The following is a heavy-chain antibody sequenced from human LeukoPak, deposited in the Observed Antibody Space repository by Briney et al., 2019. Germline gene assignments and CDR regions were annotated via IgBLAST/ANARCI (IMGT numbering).Heavy chain of an antibody. J-gene: IGHJ4*02. CDR2: IYYSGST. CDR3: ARMVKLAFDY. D-gene: IGHD1-1*01. CDR1: GGSISSSSYY. Sequence: PSETLSLTCTVSGGSISSSSYYWGWIRQPPGKGLEWIGSIYYSGSTYYNPSLKSRVTISVDTSKNQFSLKLSSVTAADTAVYYCARMVKLAFDYWGQGTLVTVSS. V-gene: IGHV4-39*07.